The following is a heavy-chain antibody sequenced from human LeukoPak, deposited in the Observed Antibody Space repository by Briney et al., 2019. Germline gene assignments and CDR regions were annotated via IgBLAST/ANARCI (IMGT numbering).Heavy chain of an antibody. CDR2: ITSTGGGA. CDR3: AKERRPNSGGDCYCYY. D-gene: IGHD2-21*02. Sequence: GGSLRLACSASEYTLSSSPVSSVRQAPGKGLEYVSGITSTGGGAYYADSVKGRFTISRDNSKKTLYLHMNSLRPEDTALYYCAKERRPNSGGDCYCYYWRRETLVTVSS. V-gene: IGHV3-64*04. J-gene: IGHJ4*02. CDR1: EYTLSSSP.